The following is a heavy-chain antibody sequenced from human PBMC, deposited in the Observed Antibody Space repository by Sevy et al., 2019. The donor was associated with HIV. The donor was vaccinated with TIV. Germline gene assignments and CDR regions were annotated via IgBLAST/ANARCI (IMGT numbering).Heavy chain of an antibody. V-gene: IGHV6-1*01. J-gene: IGHJ3*01. CDR2: TYYRSHRSKWFN. Sequence: KQSQTLSLTCAISGDSVSSNIAAWNWIRQSPSRGLEWLGRTYYRSHRSKWFNDYAVSVKSRINISPYTSRNQFFLQLTSVHPEDTAVYYCVKSFSRGGLGTDTFDVWAQGTMVTVSS. CDR1: GDSVSSNIAA. CDR3: VKSFSRGGLGTDTFDV. D-gene: IGHD3-16*01.